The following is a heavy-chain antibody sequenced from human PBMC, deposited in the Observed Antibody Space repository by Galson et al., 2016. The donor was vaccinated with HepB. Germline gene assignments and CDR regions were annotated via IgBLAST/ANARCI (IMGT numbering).Heavy chain of an antibody. CDR3: AKGTGGVFAPSYYFDY. CDR1: GFTFSRFA. J-gene: IGHJ4*02. Sequence: SLRLSCAASGFTFSRFAMHWVRQAPGKGLEWVALISHDGTSEHYSDSVKGRLTISRDNSKNPLYPHIRSLAGEDTAVYYCAKGTGGVFAPSYYFDYWGPGTLVAVSS. CDR2: ISHDGTSE. V-gene: IGHV3-30*04. D-gene: IGHD3-16*02.